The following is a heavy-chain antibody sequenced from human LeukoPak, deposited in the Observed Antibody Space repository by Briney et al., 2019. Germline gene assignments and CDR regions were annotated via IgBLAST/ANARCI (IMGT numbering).Heavy chain of an antibody. CDR1: GGSISSYY. CDR2: IYTSGST. V-gene: IGHV4-4*07. D-gene: IGHD3-10*01. J-gene: IGHJ3*02. Sequence: SETLSLTCTVSGGSISSYYWSWIRQPAGKGLEWIGRIYTSGSTNYNPSLKSRVTMSVDTSKNQFSLKLSSVTAADTAVYYCARDLMVRGVHDAFDIWGQGTMVTVSS. CDR3: ARDLMVRGVHDAFDI.